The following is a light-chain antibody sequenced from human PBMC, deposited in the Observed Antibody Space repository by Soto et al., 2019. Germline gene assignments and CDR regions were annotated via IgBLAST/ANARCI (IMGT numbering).Light chain of an antibody. CDR1: QTVRPY. CDR2: AAS. CDR3: QHYQRRRSIT. J-gene: IGKJ5*01. V-gene: IGKV1-39*01. Sequence: DIQKTQSPSSLPAAVGGSVPIRSRASQTVRPYLNWYQQKPGKAPILXXYAASSLPSAVPPRFTGPGSETDLPLTITRLEPEDFALYSCQHYQRRRSITFGQGTRLEIK.